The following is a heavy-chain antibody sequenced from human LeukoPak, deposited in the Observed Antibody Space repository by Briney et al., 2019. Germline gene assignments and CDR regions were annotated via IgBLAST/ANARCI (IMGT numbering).Heavy chain of an antibody. D-gene: IGHD2-2*02. CDR1: GFTFSSYG. J-gene: IGHJ4*02. CDR3: AKEIVVVPAAIWVGFDY. CDR2: IRYDGSNK. V-gene: IGHV3-30*02. Sequence: GGSLRLSCAASGFTFSSYGMHWVRQAPGKGLEWVAFIRYDGSNKYYADSVKGRFTISRDNSKNTLYLQMNSPRAEDTAVYYCAKEIVVVPAAIWVGFDYWGQGTLSPSPQ.